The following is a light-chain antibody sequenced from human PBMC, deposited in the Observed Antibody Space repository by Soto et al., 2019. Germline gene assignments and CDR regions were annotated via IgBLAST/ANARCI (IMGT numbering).Light chain of an antibody. V-gene: IGKV1-9*01. CDR1: QGISSY. J-gene: IGKJ2*01. CDR3: QQINSYPPYT. Sequence: DIQLTQSPSFLSASVGDRVTITGRASQGISSYLAWYQQNPRKAPKLLIYAASTFQTGVPSRFTGSGSRTEFTHTICSLQHEDLAKSYCQQINSYPPYTFGQGTKLEIK. CDR2: AAS.